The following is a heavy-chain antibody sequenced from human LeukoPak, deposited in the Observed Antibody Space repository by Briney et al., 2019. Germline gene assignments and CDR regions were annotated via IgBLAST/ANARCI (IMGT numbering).Heavy chain of an antibody. CDR2: IYYSGST. J-gene: IGHJ6*03. CDR3: ARERPFDTGYYYYMDV. CDR1: GGSFSGYY. V-gene: IGHV4-34*09. Sequence: PSETLSLTCAVYGGSFSGYYWNWIRQPPGKGLEWIGYIYYSGSTYYNPSLKSRVTISVDTSKNQFSLKLSSVTAADTAVYYCARERPFDTGYYYYMDVWGKGTTVTVSS. D-gene: IGHD2-8*02.